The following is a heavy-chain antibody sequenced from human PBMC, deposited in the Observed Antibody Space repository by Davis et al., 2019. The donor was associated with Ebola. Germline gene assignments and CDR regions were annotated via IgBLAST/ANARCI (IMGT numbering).Heavy chain of an antibody. Sequence: AASVQVSCKASGYTFTSYDINWVRQATGHGLEWMGWVNPNSGNTGYAQKFQGRVSMTRNTSISTAYMELRSLRSEDTAVYYCARGKSGSSDYWGQGTLVTVSS. D-gene: IGHD1-26*01. V-gene: IGHV1-8*01. CDR3: ARGKSGSSDY. CDR1: GYTFTSYD. CDR2: VNPNSGNT. J-gene: IGHJ4*02.